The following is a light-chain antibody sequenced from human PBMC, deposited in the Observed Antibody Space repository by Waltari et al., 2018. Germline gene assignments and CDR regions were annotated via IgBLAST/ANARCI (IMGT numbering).Light chain of an antibody. V-gene: IGLV3-21*04. CDR1: NIGNKN. CDR2: YDS. J-gene: IGLJ2*01. CDR3: QVWDGSSDSVV. Sequence: SYVLTQPPSVSVAPGKTARISCGGNNIGNKNVHWYQQKPGQAPVVVIYYDSDRPSGIPERFSASNSGNTATLTTSRVEAGDEADYYCQVWDGSSDSVVFGGGTQLTVL.